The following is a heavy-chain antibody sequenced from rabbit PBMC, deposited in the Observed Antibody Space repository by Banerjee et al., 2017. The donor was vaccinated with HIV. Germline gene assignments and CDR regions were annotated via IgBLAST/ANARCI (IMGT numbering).Heavy chain of an antibody. J-gene: IGHJ4*01. V-gene: IGHV1S43*01. CDR3: VRRKDTYGYAGYLKL. Sequence: QSLEESGGDLVKPGASLTLTCKASGIDFSSYYYMCWVRQAPGKGLELIACIYTSSGSTWYASWVNGRFTISRSTSLNTVDLKMTSLTAADMATYFCVRRKDTYGYAGYLKLWGPGTLVTVS. D-gene: IGHD6-1*01. CDR1: GIDFSSYYY. CDR2: IYTSSGST.